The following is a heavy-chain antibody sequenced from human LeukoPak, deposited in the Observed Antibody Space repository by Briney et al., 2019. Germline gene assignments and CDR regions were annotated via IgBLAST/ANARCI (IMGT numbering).Heavy chain of an antibody. J-gene: IGHJ4*02. CDR3: ARVEGYYASE. CDR2: MNPNSGKT. Sequence: GASVKVSCKASGYTFTNYDFQWVRQATGQGLEWMGWMNPNSGKTGYAQKFQGRVTMTRDTSTNTAYMELSSLRSEDTAVYYCARVEGYYASEWGQGTLVTVSS. V-gene: IGHV1-8*01. CDR1: GYTFTNYD. D-gene: IGHD3-10*01.